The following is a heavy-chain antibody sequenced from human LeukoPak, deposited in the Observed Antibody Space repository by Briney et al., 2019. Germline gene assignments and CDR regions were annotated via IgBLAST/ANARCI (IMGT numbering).Heavy chain of an antibody. CDR3: ARELAAAAGTSNYYYYYYLDV. CDR2: IKLDGSEK. J-gene: IGHJ6*03. V-gene: IGHV3-7*01. D-gene: IGHD6-13*01. Sequence: GGSLRLSCAASGFTFSSYWMSWVRQAPGKGLEWVANIKLDGSEKYYVDSVKGRFTISRDNAKNSLYLQMNSLRAEDTAVYFCARELAAAAGTSNYYYYYYLDVWGKGTTVTVSS. CDR1: GFTFSSYW.